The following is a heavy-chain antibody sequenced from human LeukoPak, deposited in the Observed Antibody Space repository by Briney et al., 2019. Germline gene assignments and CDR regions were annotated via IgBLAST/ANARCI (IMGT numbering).Heavy chain of an antibody. CDR3: ASTGEMYRSGWYFGY. Sequence: PSETLSLTCTVSGGSISSYYWSWIRQPPGKGLEWIGYIIYSGSTNYNPSLKSRVTISVDTSKNQFSLKLSSVTAADTAVYYCASTGEMYRSGWYFGYWGQGTLVTVSS. CDR2: IIYSGST. V-gene: IGHV4-59*01. D-gene: IGHD6-19*01. CDR1: GGSISSYY. J-gene: IGHJ4*02.